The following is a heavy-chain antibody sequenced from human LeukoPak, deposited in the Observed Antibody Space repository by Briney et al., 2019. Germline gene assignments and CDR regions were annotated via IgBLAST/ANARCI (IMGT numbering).Heavy chain of an antibody. CDR2: ISYDGSNK. CDR3: ARDRYRSGYYFDY. J-gene: IGHJ4*02. V-gene: IGHV3-30-3*01. D-gene: IGHD6-19*01. Sequence: GGSLRLSCAASGFTFSSYAMHWVRQAPGKGLEWVAVISYDGSNKYYADSVKGRFTISRDNSKNTLYLQMNSLRAEDTAVYYCARDRYRSGYYFDYWGQGTLVTVSS. CDR1: GFTFSSYA.